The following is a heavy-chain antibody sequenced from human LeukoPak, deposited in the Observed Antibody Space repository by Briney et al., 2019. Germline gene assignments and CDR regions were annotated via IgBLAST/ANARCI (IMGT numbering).Heavy chain of an antibody. CDR3: TRDSGSSWYFGY. CDR2: IRSKAYGGTT. CDR1: GFTFGDYA. V-gene: IGHV3-49*04. Sequence: GGSLRLSCTASGFTFGDYAMSWVRQAPGKGLEWVGFIRSKAYGGTTEYAASVKGRFTISRDDSKSIAYLQMNSLKTEDTAVYYCTRDSGSSWYFGYWGQGTLVTVSS. D-gene: IGHD6-13*01. J-gene: IGHJ4*02.